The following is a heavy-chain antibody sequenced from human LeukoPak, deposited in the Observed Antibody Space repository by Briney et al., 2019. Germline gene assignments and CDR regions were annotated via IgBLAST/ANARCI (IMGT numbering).Heavy chain of an antibody. CDR2: IHPNTDGT. Sequence: GTSVTVSCTCAASTFTYYCMHWVRQAPGQGNEWMGWIHPNTDGTKYAHKFYGRVSITRDMSISTGYMGLRRIRSDDTVMDCCVRGSAIDYWGEGSLGTVSS. CDR1: ASTFTYYC. V-gene: IGHV1-2*07. J-gene: IGHJ4*02. D-gene: IGHD1-26*01. CDR3: VRGSAIDY.